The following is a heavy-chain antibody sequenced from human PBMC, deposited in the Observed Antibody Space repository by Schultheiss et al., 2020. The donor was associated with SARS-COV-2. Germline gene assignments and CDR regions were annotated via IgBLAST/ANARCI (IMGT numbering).Heavy chain of an antibody. J-gene: IGHJ5*02. CDR3: ARVRLPRQLKNWFDP. D-gene: IGHD1-1*01. CDR2: IHHSGST. V-gene: IGHV4-34*01. Sequence: SETLSLTCAVYGGSFSGYYWSWIRQPPGKGLEWIGEIHHSGSTIYNPSLKSRVTISVDKSKTQFSLKLSSVTAADTAVYYCARVRLPRQLKNWFDPWGQGTLVTVSS. CDR1: GGSFSGYY.